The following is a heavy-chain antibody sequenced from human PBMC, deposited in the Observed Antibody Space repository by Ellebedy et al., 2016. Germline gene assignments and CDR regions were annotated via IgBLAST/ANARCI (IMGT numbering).Heavy chain of an antibody. CDR3: AKCRHINGCLLDY. V-gene: IGHV3-23*01. D-gene: IGHD6-19*01. Sequence: GRSLRLSCAASGFSFSSYAMSWVRQAPGKGPEWVSTITGSGDRTNYADSVKGRFTISRDSSKNTLYLDMDSLRAEDTAIYYCAKCRHINGCLLDYWGQGTLVIVSS. CDR2: ITGSGDRT. CDR1: GFSFSSYA. J-gene: IGHJ4*02.